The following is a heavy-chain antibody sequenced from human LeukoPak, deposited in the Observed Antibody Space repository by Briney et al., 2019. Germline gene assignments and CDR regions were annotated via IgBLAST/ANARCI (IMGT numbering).Heavy chain of an antibody. D-gene: IGHD1/OR15-1a*01. J-gene: IGHJ6*04. CDR3: ARGGGRTATGNNHGMDV. Sequence: SERLSLTCTVSVGSISTYYWSWIRQPQGKGLGWIGYIYYSGSTNYNPSLKSRVTISVDTSKNQFSLKLSSVTAADTAVYYCARGGGRTATGNNHGMDVWGKGTTVTVSS. V-gene: IGHV4-59*01. CDR2: IYYSGST. CDR1: VGSISTYY.